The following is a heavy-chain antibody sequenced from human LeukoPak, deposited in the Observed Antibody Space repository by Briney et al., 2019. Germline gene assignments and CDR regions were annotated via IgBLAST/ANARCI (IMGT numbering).Heavy chain of an antibody. CDR1: GGSISSSSYY. CDR3: ARHPLWFGELVGAFDI. V-gene: IGHV4-39*01. D-gene: IGHD3-10*01. CDR2: IYYSGST. J-gene: IGHJ3*02. Sequence: SETLSLTCTVSGGSISSSSYYWGWIRQPPGKGLEWIGSIYYSGSTYYNPSLKSRVTISVDTSKNQFSLKPSSVTAADTAVYYCARHPLWFGELVGAFDIWGQGTMVTVSP.